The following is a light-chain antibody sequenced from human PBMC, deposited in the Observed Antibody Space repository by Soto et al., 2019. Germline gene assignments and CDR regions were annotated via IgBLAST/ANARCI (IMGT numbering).Light chain of an antibody. CDR3: QQYNKSPLT. CDR2: DTS. Sequence: EILMTQSPATLSVSPGERATLSCRASKSVTSNLAWYEQRPGQAPRLLIYDTSTMATGIPARISGSGSGTELTLTISTPQSEDVAVYHCQQYNKSPLTVGGG. V-gene: IGKV3-15*01. CDR1: KSVTSN. J-gene: IGKJ4*01.